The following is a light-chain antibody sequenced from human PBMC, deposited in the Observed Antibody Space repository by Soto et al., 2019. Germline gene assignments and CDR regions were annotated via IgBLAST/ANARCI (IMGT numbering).Light chain of an antibody. J-gene: IGKJ4*01. CDR2: NAS. V-gene: IGKV1-5*03. CDR3: QQYNSYSLT. CDR1: QSISSW. Sequence: DIQMTQSPSTLSASVGDRVTITCRASQSISSWLAWYQQKPGKAPKLLIYNASSLESGVPSRFRGSGSGTAFTLTISSLQPDDFATYYCQQYNSYSLTFGGGTKVEIK.